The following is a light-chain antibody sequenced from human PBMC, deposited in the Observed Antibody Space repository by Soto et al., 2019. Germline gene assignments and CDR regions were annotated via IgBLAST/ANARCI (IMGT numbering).Light chain of an antibody. J-gene: IGKJ1*01. CDR3: QKYNSAPRT. V-gene: IGKV1-27*01. CDR1: QGISNY. Sequence: DIQVTQSPSSLSASVVDRVTITCRASQGISNYLAWYQQKPGKVPKLLIYAASTLQSGVPSRFSGSGSGTDSTLTISSLQPEDVATYYCQKYNSAPRTFGQGTKVDIK. CDR2: AAS.